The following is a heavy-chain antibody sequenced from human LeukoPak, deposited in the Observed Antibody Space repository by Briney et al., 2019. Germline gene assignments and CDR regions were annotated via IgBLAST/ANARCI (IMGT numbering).Heavy chain of an antibody. CDR2: INPNSGGT. J-gene: IGHJ4*02. CDR1: GYTFTGYD. V-gene: IGHV1-2*02. D-gene: IGHD2-2*01. CDR3: ARVRDSSCSSTSCYYFAY. Sequence: ASVKVSCKASGYTFTGYDMHWVRQAPGQGLEWMGWINPNSGGTNYAQKFQGRVTMTRDTSISTAYMELSRLRSDDTAVYYCARVRDSSCSSTSCYYFAYWGQGTLVTVSS.